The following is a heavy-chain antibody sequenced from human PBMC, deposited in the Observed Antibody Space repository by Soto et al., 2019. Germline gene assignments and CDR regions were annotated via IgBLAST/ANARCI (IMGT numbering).Heavy chain of an antibody. D-gene: IGHD2-2*01. J-gene: IGHJ4*02. CDR2: INMDGSST. Sequence: EVQLVESGGGLVQPGGSLRLSCAASGFTFSGDWMHWVRQAPGKGLVWVSRINMDGSSTNYADSVKGRFTISRDNAKNTRYLQMNSLRVDDTAVYYCARGPRGLYHHDYWGQGALVTVSS. CDR3: ARGPRGLYHHDY. V-gene: IGHV3-74*01. CDR1: GFTFSGDW.